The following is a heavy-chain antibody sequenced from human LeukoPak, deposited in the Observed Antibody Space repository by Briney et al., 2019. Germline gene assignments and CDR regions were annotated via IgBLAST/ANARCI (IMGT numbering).Heavy chain of an antibody. CDR3: AKGRRIVATIEPYFDY. V-gene: IGHV3-30*18. D-gene: IGHD5-12*01. CDR2: ISYDGGNK. J-gene: IGHJ4*02. CDR1: GFTFSSYG. Sequence: GGSLRLSCAASGFTFSSYGMHWVRQAPGKGLEWVAVISYDGGNKYYADSVKGRFTISRDNSKNTLYLQMNGLRAEDTAVYYCAKGRRIVATIEPYFDYWGQGTLVTVSS.